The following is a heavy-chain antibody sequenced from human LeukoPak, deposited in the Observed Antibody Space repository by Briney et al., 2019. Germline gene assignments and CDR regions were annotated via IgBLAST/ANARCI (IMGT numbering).Heavy chain of an antibody. D-gene: IGHD6-13*01. J-gene: IGHJ6*02. Sequence: GGSLRLSFAASGFTFSDYYMSWIRQAPGKGLEWVSYISSSGSTIYYADSVKGRFTISRDNAKNSLYLQMNSLRAEDTAVYYCARDRGGAAAGYYYYGMDVWGQGTTVTVSS. V-gene: IGHV3-11*01. CDR3: ARDRGGAAAGYYYYGMDV. CDR2: ISSSGSTI. CDR1: GFTFSDYY.